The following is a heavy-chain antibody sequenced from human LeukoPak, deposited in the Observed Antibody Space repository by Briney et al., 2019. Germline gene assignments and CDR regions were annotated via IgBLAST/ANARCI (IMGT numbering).Heavy chain of an antibody. CDR1: GFTFSSYS. J-gene: IGHJ3*02. Sequence: PGGSLRLSCAASGFTFSSYSMNWVRQAPGKGLEWVSSISSSSSYIYYADSVKGRFTISRDNAKNSLYLQMNSLKGEDTAVYYRARRDCSGCSWLFSEAFDIWGQGTMVTVSS. D-gene: IGHD2-15*01. CDR2: ISSSSSYI. CDR3: ARRDCSGCSWLFSEAFDI. V-gene: IGHV3-21*01.